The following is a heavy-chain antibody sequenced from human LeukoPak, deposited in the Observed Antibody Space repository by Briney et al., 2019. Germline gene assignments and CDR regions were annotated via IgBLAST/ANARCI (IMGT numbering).Heavy chain of an antibody. D-gene: IGHD3-10*01. J-gene: IGHJ4*02. V-gene: IGHV3-64D*09. Sequence: GGSLRLSCSASGFTFSSSAMHWVRQAPGKGLEYVSAITSNGDRTYYAGSVKGRFTISRDNSKNALYLQMSSLRAEDTAVHYCVKRDGSGSYYNYDYWGQGTLVTVSS. CDR1: GFTFSSSA. CDR3: VKRDGSGSYYNYDY. CDR2: ITSNGDRT.